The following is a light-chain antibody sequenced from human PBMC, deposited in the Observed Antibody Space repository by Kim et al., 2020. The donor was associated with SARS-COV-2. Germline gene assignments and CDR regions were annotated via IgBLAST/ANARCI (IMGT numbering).Light chain of an antibody. CDR1: QGITNE. V-gene: IGKV1-6*02. J-gene: IGKJ1*01. CDR2: AAS. Sequence: ASGGDRVNITYRASQGITNELGWYQQKPGKAPKLLIYAASSLQSGDPLRFSGSGSGTDFTLTISSLQPEDFATYYCLHDYNYVWTFGQGTKVDIK. CDR3: LHDYNYVWT.